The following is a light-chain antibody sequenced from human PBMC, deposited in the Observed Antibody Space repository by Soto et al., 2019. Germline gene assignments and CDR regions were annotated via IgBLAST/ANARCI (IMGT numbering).Light chain of an antibody. Sequence: GDRVTITCRASQGIAPYLAWFQQKPGKVPKLLIYAASTLRSGVPSRFSGSGSGTDFTLTISSLQPEDVATYYCQKYNSAPLTFGGGTKVDIK. V-gene: IGKV1-27*01. CDR3: QKYNSAPLT. CDR2: AAS. CDR1: QGIAPY. J-gene: IGKJ4*01.